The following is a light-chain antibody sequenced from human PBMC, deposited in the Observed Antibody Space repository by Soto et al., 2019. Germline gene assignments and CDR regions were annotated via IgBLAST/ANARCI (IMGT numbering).Light chain of an antibody. CDR1: QSVSSN. V-gene: IGKV3-15*01. CDR3: QQYNNWPGT. Sequence: EIVMTQSPVTLSVSPGERATLSCRASQSVSSNLAWYQQKPGQAPRLLMYGASARATDIPARFSGSGSGTEFTLTISSLQSEDFAVYYCQQYNNWPGTFGPGTKVDIK. J-gene: IGKJ3*01. CDR2: GAS.